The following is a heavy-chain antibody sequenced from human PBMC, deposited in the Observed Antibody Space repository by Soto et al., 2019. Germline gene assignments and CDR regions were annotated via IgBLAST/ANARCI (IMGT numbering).Heavy chain of an antibody. CDR2: IIPIFGTA. D-gene: IGHD5-12*01. CDR3: ERGNHRWLQLWYFDL. J-gene: IGHJ2*01. V-gene: IGHV1-69*12. Sequence: QVQLVQSGAEVKKPGSSVTVSCKASGGTFSSYTISWVRQAPGQGLEWMGGIIPIFGTANYAQKFQGRVTITADEYTSTAYMEVSSLRSEDTAVYYCERGNHRWLQLWYFDLWGRGTLVPGSS. CDR1: GGTFSSYT.